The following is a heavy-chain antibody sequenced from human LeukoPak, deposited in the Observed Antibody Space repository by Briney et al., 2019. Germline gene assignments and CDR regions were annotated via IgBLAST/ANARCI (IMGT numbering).Heavy chain of an antibody. V-gene: IGHV3-30*02. CDR3: AKDRYSSSWYYFDY. D-gene: IGHD6-13*01. CDR2: IRYKASDK. J-gene: IGHJ4*02. CDR1: GFTFSYYG. Sequence: GGSLRLSCAASGFTFSYYGMHWVRQPPGKGLEWVAFIRYKASDKYYADSVKGRFTISRDNSKNTLYLQMNSLRAEDTAVYHCAKDRYSSSWYYFDYWGQGALVTVSS.